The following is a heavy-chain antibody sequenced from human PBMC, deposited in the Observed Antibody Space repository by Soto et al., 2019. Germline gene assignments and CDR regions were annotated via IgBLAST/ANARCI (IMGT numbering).Heavy chain of an antibody. CDR2: INPSGGST. Sequence: SVTVYWKASGYTYTGYSMHWVRQAHGQGLEWMGIINPSGGSTSYAQKFQCRVTMTRDTSTSTVYMELSSLRSEDTAVYYCARDSYLGPAKYYDSSGPFDYWCQGTLVTVSS. V-gene: IGHV1-46*01. CDR1: GYTYTGYS. CDR3: ARDSYLGPAKYYDSSGPFDY. D-gene: IGHD3-22*01. J-gene: IGHJ4*02.